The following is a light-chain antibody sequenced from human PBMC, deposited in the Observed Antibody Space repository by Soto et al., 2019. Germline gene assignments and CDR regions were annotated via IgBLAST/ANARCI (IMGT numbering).Light chain of an antibody. CDR2: LNTDGSH. Sequence: QLVLTQSPSAYASLGASVKLTCTLTSGHSSYAMAWHQQQPEKGPRYLMKLNTDGSHTKGAGIPDRFSGSSSGAERYLTISRLQSEDEADYYCQTWGTGIVVFGGGTKLTVL. CDR3: QTWGTGIVV. CDR1: SGHSSYA. V-gene: IGLV4-69*01. J-gene: IGLJ2*01.